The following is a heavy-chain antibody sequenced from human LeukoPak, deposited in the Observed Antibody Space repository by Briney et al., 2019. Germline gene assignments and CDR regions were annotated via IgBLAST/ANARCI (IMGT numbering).Heavy chain of an antibody. CDR1: GGSISSYY. CDR2: IYTSGST. J-gene: IGHJ5*02. V-gene: IGHV4-4*07. Sequence: PSETLSPTCTVSGGSISSYYWSWIRQPAGKGLEWIGRIYTSGSTNYNPSLKSRVTMSVDTSKNQFSLKLSSVTAADTAVYYCARAVRPWFGELSHWFDPWGQGTLVTVSS. D-gene: IGHD3-10*01. CDR3: ARAVRPWFGELSHWFDP.